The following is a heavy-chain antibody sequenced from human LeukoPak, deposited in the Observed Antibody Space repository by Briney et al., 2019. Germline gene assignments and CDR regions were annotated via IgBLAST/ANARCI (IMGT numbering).Heavy chain of an antibody. CDR2: MNPNSGNT. J-gene: IGHJ5*02. Sequence: ASVKVSCKASGYTFNSYDINWVRQATGQGLEWMGWMNPNSGNTGYAQKFQGRVTMTRNNSISTAYMELSSLRSEDTAVYYCARDYSSGWYKWFDPWGQGTLVTVSS. CDR3: ARDYSSGWYKWFDP. CDR1: GYTFNSYD. D-gene: IGHD6-19*01. V-gene: IGHV1-8*01.